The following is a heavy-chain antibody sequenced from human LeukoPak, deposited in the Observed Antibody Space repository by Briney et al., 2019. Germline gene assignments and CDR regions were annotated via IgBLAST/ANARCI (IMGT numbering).Heavy chain of an antibody. CDR1: GGSISSGGYY. J-gene: IGHJ4*02. CDR2: IYHSGST. V-gene: IGHV4-31*03. Sequence: SETLSLTCTVSGGSISSGGYYWSWIRQHPGKGLEWIGYIYHSGSTYYNPSLKSRVTISVDRSKNQFSLRLSSVTAADTAVYYCARDLGYCSSTSCYTRGLFDYWGQGTLVTVSS. D-gene: IGHD2-2*02. CDR3: ARDLGYCSSTSCYTRGLFDY.